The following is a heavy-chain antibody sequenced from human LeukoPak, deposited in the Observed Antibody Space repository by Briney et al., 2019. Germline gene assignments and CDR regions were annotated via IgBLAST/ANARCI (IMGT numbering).Heavy chain of an antibody. V-gene: IGHV4-39*07. CDR3: ARDAGGKTL. CDR1: DGSISSSTYY. CDR2: ISYSGST. J-gene: IGHJ4*01. D-gene: IGHD1-14*01. Sequence: SETLSLTCTVSDGSISSSTYYWGWIRQPPGKGLEWIGYISYSGSTFYNPSLESRVTMSADTSKNQFSLRLTSVTAADTAVYYCARDAGGKTLWGQGTLVTVSS.